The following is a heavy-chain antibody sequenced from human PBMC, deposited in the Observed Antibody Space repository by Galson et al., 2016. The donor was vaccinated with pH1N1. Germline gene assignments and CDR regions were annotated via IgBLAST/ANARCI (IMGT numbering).Heavy chain of an antibody. D-gene: IGHD3-16*01. CDR1: GFTFSDYC. Sequence: SLRLSCAASGFTFSDYCMTWIRQAPGKGLDWVSHICSGGSNIFYADSVKGRVTISRDDARNTLFLQMDSLRVEDTAVYYCARERAFGGVIEYWGQGTLVTVSS. J-gene: IGHJ4*02. CDR2: ICSGGSNI. CDR3: ARERAFGGVIEY. V-gene: IGHV3-11*04.